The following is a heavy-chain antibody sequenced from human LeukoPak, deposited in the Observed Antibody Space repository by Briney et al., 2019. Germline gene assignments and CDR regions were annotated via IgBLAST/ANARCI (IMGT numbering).Heavy chain of an antibody. CDR2: INYSGGT. J-gene: IGHJ4*02. V-gene: IGHV4-34*01. Sequence: SETLSLTCAVYGGSFSGYYWSWIRQPPGKGLEWIGEINYSGGTNYSPSLKSRATISVDTSKNQFSLKLSSVTAADTAVYYCARRGWFGELSYFDYWGQGTLVTVSS. CDR3: ARRGWFGELSYFDY. D-gene: IGHD3-10*01. CDR1: GGSFSGYY.